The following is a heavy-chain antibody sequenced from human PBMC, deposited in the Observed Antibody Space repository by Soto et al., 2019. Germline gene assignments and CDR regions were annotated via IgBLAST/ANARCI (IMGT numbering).Heavy chain of an antibody. CDR3: ARIHFGDEPSYHYYGMDV. Sequence: QVQLQESGPGVVKPSQTLSLTCTVSGGSFSSGDYYWSWVRQPPGKGLEWIGYIYYTGSTFNNPSLKGRVSISIDTSKTQFSLKLSSVTAADTAVYYCARIHFGDEPSYHYYGMDVWGQGTTVTVSS. V-gene: IGHV4-30-4*01. J-gene: IGHJ6*02. CDR2: IYYTGST. D-gene: IGHD4-17*01. CDR1: GGSFSSGDYY.